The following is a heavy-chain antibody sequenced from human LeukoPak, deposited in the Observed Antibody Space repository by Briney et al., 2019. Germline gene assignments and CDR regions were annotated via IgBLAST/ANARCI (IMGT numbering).Heavy chain of an antibody. D-gene: IGHD6-25*01. J-gene: IGHJ4*02. Sequence: GESLKISCQGSGYRFTSYWIGWVRQVPGKGLEWMGIIYPHYSDTRYDPSFQGQVAFSADKSISTAYLQWNSLEASDTAIYYCARHAASLDYWGQGTPVTVSS. CDR3: ARHAASLDY. V-gene: IGHV5-51*01. CDR1: GYRFTSYW. CDR2: IYPHYSDT.